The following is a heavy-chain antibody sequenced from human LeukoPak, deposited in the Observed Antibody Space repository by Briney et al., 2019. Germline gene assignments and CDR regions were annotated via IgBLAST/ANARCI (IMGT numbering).Heavy chain of an antibody. CDR1: GFTVSSYG. J-gene: IGHJ4*02. V-gene: IGHV3-30*03. CDR2: ISYDGSNK. Sequence: PGRSLRLSCAASGFTVSSYGMHWVRQAPGKGLEWVAVISYDGSNKYYADSVKGRFTISRDNSKNTLYLQMNSLRAEDTAVYYCARGYYGSAYFDYWGQGTLVTVSS. CDR3: ARGYYGSAYFDY. D-gene: IGHD3-10*01.